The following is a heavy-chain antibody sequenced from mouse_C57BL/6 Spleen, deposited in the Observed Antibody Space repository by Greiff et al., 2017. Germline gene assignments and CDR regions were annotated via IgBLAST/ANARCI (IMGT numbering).Heavy chain of an antibody. D-gene: IGHD1-1*01. J-gene: IGHJ2*01. CDR2: ISSGGSYT. CDR1: GFTFSSYG. V-gene: IGHV5-6*01. Sequence: EVQGVESGGDLVKPGGSLKLSCAASGFTFSSYGMSWVRQTPDKRLEWVATISSGGSYTYYPDSVKGRFTISRDNAKNTLYLQMSSLKSEDTAMYYCARQGITTVVATNYFDYWGQGTTLTVSS. CDR3: ARQGITTVVATNYFDY.